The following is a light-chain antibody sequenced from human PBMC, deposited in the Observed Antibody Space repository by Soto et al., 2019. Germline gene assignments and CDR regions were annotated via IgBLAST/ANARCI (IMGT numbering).Light chain of an antibody. CDR1: QDISNY. CDR2: DAS. CDR3: QQYDNLPIT. Sequence: DIQMTQSPSSLSASVGDRVTITCQASQDISNYLHWYQQKPGKAPKLLIYDASNLATGVPSRFSGSGSGTDFTFTISSLQPEDIATYYCQQYDNLPITFGGGTKVEIK. J-gene: IGKJ4*01. V-gene: IGKV1-33*01.